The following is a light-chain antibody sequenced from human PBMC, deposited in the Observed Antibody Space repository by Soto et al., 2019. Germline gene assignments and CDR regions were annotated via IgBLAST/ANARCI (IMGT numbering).Light chain of an antibody. CDR2: EVS. CDR3: TSYTTCTPWV. Sequence: QSALTQPASVSGSPGQSITVSCTGTSSDIGASNYVSWYQQHPGKAPKLIISEVSNRPSGVSNRFSGSKSGTTASLAISGLQAEDEADYYCTSYTTCTPWVFGGGTKVTVL. CDR1: SSDIGASNY. V-gene: IGLV2-14*01. J-gene: IGLJ3*02.